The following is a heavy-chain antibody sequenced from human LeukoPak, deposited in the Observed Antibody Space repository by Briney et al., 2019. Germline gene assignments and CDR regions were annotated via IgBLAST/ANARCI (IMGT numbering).Heavy chain of an antibody. CDR1: GFTFSSYA. CDR3: ARDQIAGGYFDY. J-gene: IGHJ4*02. CDR2: ISYDGRNK. D-gene: IGHD1-26*01. Sequence: GRSLRLSCAASGFTFSSYAIHWVRQAPGKGLEWVAVISYDGRNKYYADSVKGRFTVSRDNSKNTLYLQMNSLRAEDTAVYYCARDQIAGGYFDYWGQGTLVTVSS. V-gene: IGHV3-30*04.